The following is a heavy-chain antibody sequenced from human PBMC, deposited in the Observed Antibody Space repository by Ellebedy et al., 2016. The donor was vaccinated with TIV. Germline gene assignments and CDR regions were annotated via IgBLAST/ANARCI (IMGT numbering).Heavy chain of an antibody. CDR3: ARDISSSWYGRYYYGMDV. CDR1: GFTFSSYG. Sequence: GESLKISCAASGFTFSSYGMHWVRQAPGKGLEWVAVISYDGSNKYYADSVKGRFTISRDNSKNTLYLQMNSLRAEDTAVYYCARDISSSWYGRYYYGMDVWGQGTTVTVSS. CDR2: ISYDGSNK. V-gene: IGHV3-30*03. D-gene: IGHD6-13*01. J-gene: IGHJ6*02.